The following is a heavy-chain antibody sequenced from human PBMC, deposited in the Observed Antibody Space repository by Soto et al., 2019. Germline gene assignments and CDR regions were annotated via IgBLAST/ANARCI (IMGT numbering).Heavy chain of an antibody. Sequence: QVQLVESGGGVVLPGRSLRLSCAVSGFTFRNHAMHWVRQAPGKGLEWVAVISIDGNTQYYGHSVKDRFSVSRNNYEDRLLLQMDSLRAEDTAVYYCASVTLGLAIGHGMDVWGHGTTVSVSS. D-gene: IGHD3-3*01. CDR3: ASVTLGLAIGHGMDV. CDR2: ISIDGNTQ. J-gene: IGHJ6*02. V-gene: IGHV3-30-3*01. CDR1: GFTFRNHA.